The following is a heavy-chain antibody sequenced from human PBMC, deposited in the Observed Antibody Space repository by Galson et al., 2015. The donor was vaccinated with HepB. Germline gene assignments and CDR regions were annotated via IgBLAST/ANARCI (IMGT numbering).Heavy chain of an antibody. D-gene: IGHD3-9*01. Sequence: SLRLSCAASGFTFSNAWMSWVRQAPGKGLEWVGRIKSKTDGGTTDYAAPAKGRFTISRDDSKNTLYLQMNSLKTEDTAVYYCTTYYDILTGTYKGAFDIWGQGTMVTVSS. J-gene: IGHJ3*02. CDR3: TTYYDILTGTYKGAFDI. CDR2: IKSKTDGGTT. V-gene: IGHV3-15*01. CDR1: GFTFSNAW.